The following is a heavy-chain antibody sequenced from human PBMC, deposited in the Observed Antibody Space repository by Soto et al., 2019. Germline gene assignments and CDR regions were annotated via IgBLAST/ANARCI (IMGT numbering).Heavy chain of an antibody. J-gene: IGHJ6*02. Sequence: QVQLVQSGDEVRKPGSSVKVSCKASGYIFVNYGIAWVRQAPGQGLEWMGWISPYSGNTHYASKVQGRLTMTTDTSXXXXYMDXGXXXSDXTAVYYCAMVDNYVTPTPQDVWGQGTTVTVSS. D-gene: IGHD3-16*01. CDR2: ISPYSGNT. CDR1: GYIFVNYG. V-gene: IGHV1-18*01. CDR3: AMVDNYVTPTPQDV.